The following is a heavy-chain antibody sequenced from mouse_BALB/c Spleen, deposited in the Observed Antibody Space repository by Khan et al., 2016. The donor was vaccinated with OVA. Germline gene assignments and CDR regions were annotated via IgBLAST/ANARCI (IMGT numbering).Heavy chain of an antibody. D-gene: IGHD2-12*01. V-gene: IGHV3-2*02. CDR1: GYSITSGYG. CDR2: ISYSGST. CDR3: ARTYSIKY. J-gene: IGHJ2*01. Sequence: EVQLVESGPGLVKPSQSLSLTCTVTGYSITSGYGWNWIRQFPGNKLEWTGYISYSGSTNYNPSLKSRISITRDTSKNKFFLQLNSVTTEDTATDNYARTYSIKYWGQGTTLTVSS.